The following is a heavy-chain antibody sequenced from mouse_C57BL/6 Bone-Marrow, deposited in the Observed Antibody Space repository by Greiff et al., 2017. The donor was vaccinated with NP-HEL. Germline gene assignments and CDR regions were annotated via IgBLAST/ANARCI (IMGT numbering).Heavy chain of an antibody. Sequence: EVKLVESGGGLVQPVGSLKLSCAASGFTFSDYYMYWVRQTPEKRLEWVAYISNGGGSTYYPDTVKGRFTISRDNAKNTLYLQMSRLKSEDTAMYYCARPLSQAWFAYWGQGTLVTVSA. V-gene: IGHV5-12*01. CDR3: ARPLSQAWFAY. J-gene: IGHJ3*01. CDR2: ISNGGGST. CDR1: GFTFSDYY.